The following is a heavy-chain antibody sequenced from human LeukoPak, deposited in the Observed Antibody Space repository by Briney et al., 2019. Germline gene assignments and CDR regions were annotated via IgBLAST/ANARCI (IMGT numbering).Heavy chain of an antibody. D-gene: IGHD2-8*02. CDR2: INHSGST. CDR3: ARLPWSYYYYGMDV. J-gene: IGHJ6*02. V-gene: IGHV4-34*01. Sequence: PSETLSLTCAVYGGSFSGYYWSWIRQPPGKGLEWIGEINHSGSTNYNPSLKSRVTISVDTSKSQFSLKLSSVTAADTAVYYCARLPWSYYYYGMDVWGQGTTVTVSS. CDR1: GGSFSGYY.